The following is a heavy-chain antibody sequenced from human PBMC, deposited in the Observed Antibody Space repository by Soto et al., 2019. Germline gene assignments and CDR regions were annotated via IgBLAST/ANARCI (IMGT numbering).Heavy chain of an antibody. D-gene: IGHD3-22*01. CDR1: GESFSNHY. V-gene: IGHV4-34*01. CDR2: INYSGST. J-gene: IGHJ6*02. CDR3: ARGVVYRDVGLAYGMDV. Sequence: SETLSLTCAVYGESFSNHYWTWIRQSPGKGLEWVGEINYSGSTRYNWSLGSRVTISVDTSKNQFSMMVTSVTAEDTAVYYCARGVVYRDVGLAYGMDVWGQGTTVTVSS.